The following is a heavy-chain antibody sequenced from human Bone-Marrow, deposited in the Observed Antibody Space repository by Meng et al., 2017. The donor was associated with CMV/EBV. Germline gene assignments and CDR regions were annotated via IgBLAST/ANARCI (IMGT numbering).Heavy chain of an antibody. J-gene: IGHJ6*02. D-gene: IGHD5-24*01. V-gene: IGHV1-8*03. CDR1: GYTFTSYD. CDR2: MNPNSGNT. CDR3: ARHSGLATIMTYGMDV. Sequence: ASVKVSCKASGYTFTSYDTNWVRQATGQGLEWMGWMNPNSGNTGYAQKFQGRVTITRNTSISTAYMELSRLRSDDTAVYYCARHSGLATIMTYGMDVWGQGTTVTVSS.